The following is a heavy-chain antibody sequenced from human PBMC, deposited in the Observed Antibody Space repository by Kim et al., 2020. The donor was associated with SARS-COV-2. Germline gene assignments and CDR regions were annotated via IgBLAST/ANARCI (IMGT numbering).Heavy chain of an antibody. J-gene: IGHJ4*02. V-gene: IGHV3-13*01. CDR2: IGTAGDT. CDR1: GFTFSNYD. Sequence: GGSLSLSCAASGFTFSNYDMHWVRQPTGKGLEWVSGIGTAGDTYYEGSVKGRFTISRENVKNSLYLQMNSLTAGDTAVYYCARLFKEYSGYPFYFDYWGQGALVTVSS. D-gene: IGHD5-12*01. CDR3: ARLFKEYSGYPFYFDY.